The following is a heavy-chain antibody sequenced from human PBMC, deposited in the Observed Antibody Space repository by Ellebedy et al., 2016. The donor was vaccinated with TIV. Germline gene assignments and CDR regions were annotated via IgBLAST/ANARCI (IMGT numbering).Heavy chain of an antibody. Sequence: ASVKVSCKASGGTFGNHPLSWVRQAPGQGLEWVGIIDPCVGGTSYPQKFQGRVTMTRDKSTSTVYMLLNSLRSEDTAVYYCARGHYGGNRAFDIWGQGTMVTVSS. CDR2: IDPCVGGT. V-gene: IGHV1-46*01. CDR3: ARGHYGGNRAFDI. CDR1: GGTFGNHP. J-gene: IGHJ3*02. D-gene: IGHD4-23*01.